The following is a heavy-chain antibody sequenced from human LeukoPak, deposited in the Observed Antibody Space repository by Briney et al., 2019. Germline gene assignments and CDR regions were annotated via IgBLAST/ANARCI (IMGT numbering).Heavy chain of an antibody. CDR3: ATRRGYFDWPNNWFDP. J-gene: IGHJ5*02. CDR2: INHSGST. CDR1: GGSISSGSYY. Sequence: PSETLSLTCTVSGGSISSGSYYWSWIRQPPGKGLEWIGEINHSGSTNYNPSLKSRVTISVDTSKNQFSLKLSSVTAADTAVYYCATRRGYFDWPNNWFDPWGQGTLVTVSS. V-gene: IGHV4-39*07. D-gene: IGHD3-9*01.